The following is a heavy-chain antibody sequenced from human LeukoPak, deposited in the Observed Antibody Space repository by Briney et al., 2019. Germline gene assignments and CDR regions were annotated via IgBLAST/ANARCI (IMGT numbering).Heavy chain of an antibody. CDR1: GDTFTGYY. CDR2: INANSGGT. J-gene: IGHJ4*02. V-gene: IGHV1-2*02. Sequence: ASVKVSCKASGDTFTGYYMHWVRQAPGQGLEWMGWINANSGGTNYAQKFQGRVTMTRDTPVNTFYMELSRLRSDATAVYYCARDFTVAGVPGGYWGQGTLVTVSS. CDR3: ARDFTVAGVPGGY. D-gene: IGHD6-19*01.